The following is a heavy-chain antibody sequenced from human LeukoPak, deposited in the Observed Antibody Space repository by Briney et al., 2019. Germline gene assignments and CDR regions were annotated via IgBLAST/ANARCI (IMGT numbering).Heavy chain of an antibody. CDR2: IHGHKNEV. Sequence: GGSLRLSCTASGFPFSNYWMFWVRHAPGKGLVWVSHIHGHKNEVYYAGAVEGRFTTSRDNAKNTLYLQMNSLTAEDTGFYYCARDEVGGGPGIDLWGRGTLVTVSS. J-gene: IGHJ5*02. CDR1: GFPFSNYW. CDR3: ARDEVGGGPGIDL. V-gene: IGHV3-74*01. D-gene: IGHD3-16*01.